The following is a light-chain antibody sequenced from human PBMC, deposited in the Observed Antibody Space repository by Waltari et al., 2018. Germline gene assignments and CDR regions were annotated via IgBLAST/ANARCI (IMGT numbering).Light chain of an antibody. V-gene: IGKV1-5*03. CDR1: QSISNW. CDR2: TAS. CDR3: QQYNTYSS. Sequence: DIQMTQSPSSLSASVGDRVTITCRASQSISNWLAWYQQKPGKAPILLIYTASILKSRVPSRFSGSGSGTPFTLTISSLQPGDFATYYCQQYNTYSSFGQGTKLEIK. J-gene: IGKJ2*01.